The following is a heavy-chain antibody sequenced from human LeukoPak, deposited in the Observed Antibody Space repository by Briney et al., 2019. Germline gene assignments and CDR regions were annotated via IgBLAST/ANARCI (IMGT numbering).Heavy chain of an antibody. Sequence: GGSLRLSCAASGFTFSSYGMHWVRQAPGKGLEWVAVISYDGSNKYYADSVKGRFTISRDNSKNTLYLQMNSLRAEDTAVYYCARAFDSGSGDYWGQGTLVTVSS. V-gene: IGHV3-30*03. J-gene: IGHJ4*02. D-gene: IGHD6-19*01. CDR3: ARAFDSGSGDY. CDR2: ISYDGSNK. CDR1: GFTFSSYG.